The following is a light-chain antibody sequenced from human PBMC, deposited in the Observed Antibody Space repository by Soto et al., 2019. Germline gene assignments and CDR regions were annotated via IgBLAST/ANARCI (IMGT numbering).Light chain of an antibody. V-gene: IGKV2-30*02. CDR2: KVS. CDR3: MQGTHWPIT. CDR1: QSLVHSDGIAY. J-gene: IGKJ5*01. Sequence: DIVMTQSPLSLPVTLGQQASISCRSNQSLVHSDGIAYFSWFQQRPGRSPRSIIYKVSNRDSGVPARLSGSGSGTDLELKISRVEAEDVGVYYCMQGTHWPITCGQGTRLEIK.